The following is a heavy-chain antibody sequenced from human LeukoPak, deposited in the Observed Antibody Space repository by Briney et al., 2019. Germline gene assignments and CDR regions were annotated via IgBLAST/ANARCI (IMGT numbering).Heavy chain of an antibody. D-gene: IGHD6-13*01. CDR3: ARSPGIAAAEDY. Sequence: GGSLRLSCAASGSTFSSYSMNWVRQAPGKGLEWVSSISSSSSYIYYADSVKGRFTISRDNAKNSLYLQMNSLRAEDTAVYYCARSPGIAAAEDYWGQGTLVTVSS. J-gene: IGHJ4*02. CDR2: ISSSSSYI. V-gene: IGHV3-21*01. CDR1: GSTFSSYS.